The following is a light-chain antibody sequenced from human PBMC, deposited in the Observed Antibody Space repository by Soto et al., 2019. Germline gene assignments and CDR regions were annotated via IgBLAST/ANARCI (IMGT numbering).Light chain of an antibody. CDR3: SSYTSSSTRV. V-gene: IGLV2-14*01. CDR2: DVS. Sequence: QSALTQPASVSGSPGQSITISCTGTSSDVGDYNYVSWYQQHTGKAPKLMFFDVSNRPSGVSIRFSGSKSGNTASLTISGLQAEDEADYYCSSYTSSSTRVFGTGTKLTFL. CDR1: SSDVGDYNY. J-gene: IGLJ1*01.